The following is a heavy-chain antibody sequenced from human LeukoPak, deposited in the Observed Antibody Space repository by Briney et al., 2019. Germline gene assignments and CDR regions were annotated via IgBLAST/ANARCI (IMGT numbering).Heavy chain of an antibody. CDR3: SRRDSIGGNPVLDY. Sequence: SETLSLTCGVSGGSISGSRSYWGWIRQPPGGGLEWIGSVFHSRTTYYNPSLRSRLTISVDTSRNQFSLRLKSVTAADTAVYYCSRRDSIGGNPVLDYWGRGALVTVSS. D-gene: IGHD4-23*01. CDR2: VFHSRTT. J-gene: IGHJ4*02. CDR1: GGSISGSRSY. V-gene: IGHV4-39*01.